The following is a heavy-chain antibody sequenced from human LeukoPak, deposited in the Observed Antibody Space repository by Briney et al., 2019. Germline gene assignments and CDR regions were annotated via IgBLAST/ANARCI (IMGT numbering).Heavy chain of an antibody. CDR3: AREETMGY. D-gene: IGHD3-10*01. V-gene: IGHV3-74*01. CDR1: GFTFNNYW. J-gene: IGHJ4*02. Sequence: GGSLRLSCAAPGFTFNNYWMHWVRQAPGKGLVWVSRINRDGSNTDYADSVKGRFTISRDNAKNTLYLQMNSLSAEDTAVYYCAREETMGYWGQGTLVTVSS. CDR2: INRDGSNT.